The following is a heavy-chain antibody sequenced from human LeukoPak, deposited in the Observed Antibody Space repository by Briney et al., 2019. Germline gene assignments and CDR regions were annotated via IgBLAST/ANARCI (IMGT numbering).Heavy chain of an antibody. Sequence: ASVKVSCKASGYTFISYGITWVRQAPGQGLEWMGRINPNSGGTNYAQKFQGRVTMTRDTSISTAYMELSRLRSDDTAVYYCARAKSSSRLFDYWGQGTLVTVSS. D-gene: IGHD6-6*01. CDR2: INPNSGGT. V-gene: IGHV1-2*06. CDR1: GYTFISYG. CDR3: ARAKSSSRLFDY. J-gene: IGHJ4*02.